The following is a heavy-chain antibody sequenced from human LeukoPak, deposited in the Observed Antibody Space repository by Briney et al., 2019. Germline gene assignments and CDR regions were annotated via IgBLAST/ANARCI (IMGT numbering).Heavy chain of an antibody. CDR2: ISSSGGTI. CDR1: GFTFSSYV. V-gene: IGHV3-64D*06. Sequence: PGGSLRLSCSASGFTFSSYVMHWVRQAPGKGLEYVSAISSSGGTIYYADSVKGRFTISRDNSKNTLYLQMSSLTAEDTAVYHCVNAVFPYYSYGMDVWGQGTTVTVSS. CDR3: VNAVFPYYSYGMDV. J-gene: IGHJ6*02.